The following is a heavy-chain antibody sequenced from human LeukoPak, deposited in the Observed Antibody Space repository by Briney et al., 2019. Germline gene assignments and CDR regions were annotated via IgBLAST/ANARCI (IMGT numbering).Heavy chain of an antibody. J-gene: IGHJ1*01. CDR2: ISGGGSTT. Sequence: PGGSLRLSCAASGFIFSSYAMNWVRQAPGKGLEWVAVISGGGSTTIYADSVKGRFTFSRDNSKNTLYLQMNSLRAEDTAVYYCAKEEGYYYDSGGYYVEYFQHWGQGTLVTVSS. D-gene: IGHD3-22*01. V-gene: IGHV3-23*01. CDR1: GFIFSSYA. CDR3: AKEEGYYYDSGGYYVEYFQH.